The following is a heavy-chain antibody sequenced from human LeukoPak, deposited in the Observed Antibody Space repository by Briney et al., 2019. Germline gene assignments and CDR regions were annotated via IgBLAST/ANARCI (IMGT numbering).Heavy chain of an antibody. CDR1: GGSFSAYF. Sequence: SETLSLTCAVYGGSFSAYFWSWIRQPPGKVLEWIGEINHSGSTDYNPSLKSRVNISVDTSTNQFSLRLSSVTAADTAVYYCAREMATMGTDYWGQGTLVTVSS. D-gene: IGHD5-24*01. CDR2: INHSGST. V-gene: IGHV4-34*01. CDR3: AREMATMGTDY. J-gene: IGHJ4*02.